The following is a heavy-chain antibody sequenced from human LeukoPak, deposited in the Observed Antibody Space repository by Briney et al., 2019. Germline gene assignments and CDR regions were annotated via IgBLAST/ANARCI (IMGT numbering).Heavy chain of an antibody. CDR3: AKDHVVGDYYYMDV. D-gene: IGHD3-10*01. CDR2: ISGSGGST. V-gene: IGHV3-23*01. Sequence: GGSLRLSCAASGFTFSSYAMHWVRQAPGKGLEWVSAISGSGGSTYYADSVKGRFTISRDNSKNTLYLQMNSLRAEDTAVYYCAKDHVVGDYYYMDVWGKGTTVTVSS. CDR1: GFTFSSYA. J-gene: IGHJ6*03.